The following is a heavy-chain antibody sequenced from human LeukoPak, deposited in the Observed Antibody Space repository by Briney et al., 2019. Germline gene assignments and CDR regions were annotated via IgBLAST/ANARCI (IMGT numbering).Heavy chain of an antibody. CDR1: GYTFTGYY. D-gene: IGHD6-6*01. Sequence: GASVKVSCKASGYTFTGYYMHWVRQAPGQGLEWMGWINPNSGGTNYAQKFQGRVTITADKSTSTAYMELSSLRSEDTAVYYCARQLLPLSMDVWGQGTTVTVSS. CDR3: ARQLLPLSMDV. V-gene: IGHV1-2*02. CDR2: INPNSGGT. J-gene: IGHJ6*02.